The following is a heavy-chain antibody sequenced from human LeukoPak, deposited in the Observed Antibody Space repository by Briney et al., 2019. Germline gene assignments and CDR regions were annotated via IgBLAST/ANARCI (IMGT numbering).Heavy chain of an antibody. CDR3: ATGAVCIGNCYSGQINY. CDR1: GFTFSSYA. V-gene: IGHV3-23*01. D-gene: IGHD2-21*02. J-gene: IGHJ4*02. Sequence: GGSLRLSCAASGFTFSSYAMSWVRQAPGKGLEWVSAISGSGGGTYYADSVKGRFTISSDNSKNTLYLQMNSLKTEDTAVYFCATGAVCIGNCYSGQINYWGQGTLVTVSS. CDR2: ISGSGGGT.